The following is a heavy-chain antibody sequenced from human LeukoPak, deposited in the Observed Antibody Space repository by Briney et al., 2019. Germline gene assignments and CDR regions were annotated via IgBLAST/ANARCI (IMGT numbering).Heavy chain of an antibody. Sequence: PSETLSLTCTVSGGSISSYYWSWIRQPPGKGLEWIGYTYYSGSTNYNPSLKTRVTISVATSKNQFSLKLSSVPAADTAVYYCATLVSGSYYYFDYWGQGTLVTVSS. V-gene: IGHV4-59*08. J-gene: IGHJ4*02. CDR3: ATLVSGSYYYFDY. CDR1: GGSISSYY. D-gene: IGHD1-26*01. CDR2: TYYSGST.